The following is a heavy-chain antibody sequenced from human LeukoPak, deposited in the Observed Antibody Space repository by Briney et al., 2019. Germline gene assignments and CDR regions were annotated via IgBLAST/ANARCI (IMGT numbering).Heavy chain of an antibody. CDR3: ARVPAPGSDGMDV. Sequence: GGSLRLSCAASGFTFDDYAMHWVRQAPGKGLEWVSGISWNSGSIGYADSVKGRFTISRDNAKNSLYLQMNSLRAVDTAVYYCARVPAPGSDGMDVRGQGTTVTVSS. J-gene: IGHJ6*02. V-gene: IGHV3-9*01. CDR1: GFTFDDYA. CDR2: ISWNSGSI.